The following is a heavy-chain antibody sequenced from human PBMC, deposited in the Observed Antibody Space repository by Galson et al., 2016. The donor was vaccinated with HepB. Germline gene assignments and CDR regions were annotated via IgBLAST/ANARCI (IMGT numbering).Heavy chain of an antibody. V-gene: IGHV3-33*01. Sequence: SLRLSCAASGFTFSSYAMHWVRQAPGKGLEWIADIWHDGSNEYYPDSVKGRFTISRDNFKDTLYLQMNSLRAEGTAVYYCARSDSMGGYYFDYWGQGTLVTVSS. CDR2: IWHDGSNE. CDR3: ARSDSMGGYYFDY. CDR1: GFTFSSYA. J-gene: IGHJ4*02. D-gene: IGHD3-16*01.